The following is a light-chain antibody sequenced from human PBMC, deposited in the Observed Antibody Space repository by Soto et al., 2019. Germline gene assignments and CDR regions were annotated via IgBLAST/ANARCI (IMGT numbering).Light chain of an antibody. CDR2: GDN. V-gene: IGLV1-40*01. CDR1: SSNIGAEYD. Sequence: QSVLTQPPSVSGAPGQRVAISCTGSSSNIGAEYDVHWYQHLPGTAPKRLIYGDNNRPSGVPDRFSGSKSGTSASLAITGLQPEDEADYYYQSYDRSLTNFGFGTGTKVTVL. J-gene: IGLJ1*01. CDR3: QSYDRSLTNFG.